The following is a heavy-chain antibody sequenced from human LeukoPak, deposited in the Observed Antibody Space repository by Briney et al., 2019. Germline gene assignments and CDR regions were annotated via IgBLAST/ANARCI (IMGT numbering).Heavy chain of an antibody. D-gene: IGHD1-14*01. CDR2: IYIDGTGT. CDR1: GFTFSNYW. CDR3: ARDLRIKDY. V-gene: IGHV3-74*01. Sequence: GGSLRLSCAASGFTFSNYWMHWVRQAPGKGLVWVSRIYIDGTGTFYADSVKGRFTISRDNAKNSLYLQMNSLRAEDTAVCYCARDLRIKDYWGQGTLVTVSS. J-gene: IGHJ4*02.